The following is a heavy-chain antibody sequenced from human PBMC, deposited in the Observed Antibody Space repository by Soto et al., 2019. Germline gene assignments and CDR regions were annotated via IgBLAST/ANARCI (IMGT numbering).Heavy chain of an antibody. CDR3: ARDWGTGFYQLDS. CDR1: GYSISTGFN. J-gene: IGHJ4*02. D-gene: IGHD2-2*01. CDR2: IYHSGST. Sequence: SETLSLTCAVSGYSISTGFNWAWIRQPPGKGLEWIGSIYHSGSTYYNLSLKSRVTISSDAPKNQISLKLSSVTAADTALYYRARDWGTGFYQLDSWGQGTLVTVSS. V-gene: IGHV4-38-2*02.